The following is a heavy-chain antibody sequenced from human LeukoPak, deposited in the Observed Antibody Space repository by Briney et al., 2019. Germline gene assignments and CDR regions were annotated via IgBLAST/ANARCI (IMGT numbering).Heavy chain of an antibody. CDR1: GGSISSSSYY. CDR3: ARDPPDTAMVYVDV. V-gene: IGHV4-39*07. Sequence: SETLSLTCTVSGGSISSSSYYWGWIRQPPGKGLEWIGSIYYSGSTYYNPSLKSRVTISVDTSKNQFSLKLSSVTAADTAVYYCARDPPDTAMVYVDVWGKGTTVTVSS. CDR2: IYYSGST. J-gene: IGHJ6*03. D-gene: IGHD5-18*01.